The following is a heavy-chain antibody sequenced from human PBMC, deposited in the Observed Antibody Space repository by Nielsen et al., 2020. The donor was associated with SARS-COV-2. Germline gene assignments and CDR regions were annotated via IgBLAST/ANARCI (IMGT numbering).Heavy chain of an antibody. CDR2: INSRGDKR. Sequence: GESLKISCAASGFSFSIHAMHWVRQAPGKGLEFVSVINSRGDKRYYADTVEDRFIISRDNSKNILYLEMSRLRPEDTAVYYCVNCRTSWLDDDLDDIWGQGTMVTVSA. D-gene: IGHD6-13*01. J-gene: IGHJ3*02. V-gene: IGHV3-64D*08. CDR3: VNCRTSWLDDDLDDI. CDR1: GFSFSIHA.